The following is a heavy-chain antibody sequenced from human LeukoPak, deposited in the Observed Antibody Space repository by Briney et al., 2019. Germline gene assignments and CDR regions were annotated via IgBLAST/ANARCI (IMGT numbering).Heavy chain of an antibody. J-gene: IGHJ4*02. V-gene: IGHV1-2*02. CDR2: INPNSGGT. D-gene: IGHD3-9*01. Sequence: ASVKVSCKASGYTFTGYYMHWVRQAPGQGLEWMGWINPNSGGTNYAQKFQGRVTMTRDTSISTAYMELSRLRSDDTAVYYCAREKRYYDILTGYPDYWGQGTLVTVSS. CDR1: GYTFTGYY. CDR3: AREKRYYDILTGYPDY.